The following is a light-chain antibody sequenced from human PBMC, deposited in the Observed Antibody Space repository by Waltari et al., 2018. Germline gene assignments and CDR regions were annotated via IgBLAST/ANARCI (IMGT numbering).Light chain of an antibody. Sequence: RRPSQSFMNYLACYHHNPGQAPRLLIYETSNRATGVPARFSGSGSGTDFTLTISNLEPEDSAIYYCQQRSNWPLTFGGGTKVEIK. J-gene: IGKJ4*01. CDR1: QSFMNY. CDR2: ETS. V-gene: IGKV3-11*01. CDR3: QQRSNWPLT.